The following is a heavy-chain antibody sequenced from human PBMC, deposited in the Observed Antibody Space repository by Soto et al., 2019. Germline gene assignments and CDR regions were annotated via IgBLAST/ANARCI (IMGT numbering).Heavy chain of an antibody. CDR3: ARDIRYSRYNWFDP. Sequence: SETLSLTCTVSGGSISSGCYYWSWIRQHPGKGLEWIGYIYYSGSTYYNPSLKSRVTISVDTSKNQFSLKLSSVTAADKAVYYCARDIRYSRYNWFDPCGQGTLVTVSS. CDR1: GGSISSGCYY. CDR2: IYYSGST. J-gene: IGHJ5*02. V-gene: IGHV4-31*03. D-gene: IGHD2-21*01.